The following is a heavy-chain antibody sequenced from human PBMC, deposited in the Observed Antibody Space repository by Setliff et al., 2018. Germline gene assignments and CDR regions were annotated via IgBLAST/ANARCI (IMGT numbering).Heavy chain of an antibody. CDR1: GYTFTSHY. CDR3: ARDVFPYHYEGAFDI. Sequence: ASVKVSCKASGYTFTSHYMHWVRQAPGLGLGWMGTINPSSGRTSYAQKFQGRVTMTRDTSTSTVYMDMSSLRSEDTAVYYCARDVFPYHYEGAFDIWGQGIMVTVSS. V-gene: IGHV1-46*01. CDR2: INPSSGRT. J-gene: IGHJ3*02. D-gene: IGHD3-22*01.